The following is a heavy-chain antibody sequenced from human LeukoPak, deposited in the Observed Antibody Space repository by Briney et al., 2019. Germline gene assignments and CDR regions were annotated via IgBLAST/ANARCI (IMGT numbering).Heavy chain of an antibody. Sequence: GGSLRLSCAASGFTFSSYSMNWVRQAPGKGLEWVSSISSSSSYIYYADSVKGRFAISRDNAKNSLYLQMNSPRAEDTAVYYCARDSIAVRFLYYYMDVWGKGTTVTVSS. CDR2: ISSSSSYI. V-gene: IGHV3-21*01. J-gene: IGHJ6*03. CDR3: ARDSIAVRFLYYYMDV. CDR1: GFTFSSYS. D-gene: IGHD2-21*01.